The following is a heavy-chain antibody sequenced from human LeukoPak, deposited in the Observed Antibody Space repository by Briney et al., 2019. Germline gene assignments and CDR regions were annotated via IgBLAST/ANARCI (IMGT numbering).Heavy chain of an antibody. Sequence: PSETLSLTCTVSGGSISSGGYYWSWIRQPPGKGLEWIGYIYHSGSTYYNPSLKSRVTISVDRSKNQFSLKLSSVTAADTAVYYCASGGFGGYEVYYFDFWGQGTLVTVSS. CDR1: GGSISSGGYY. CDR3: ASGGFGGYEVYYFDF. D-gene: IGHD5-12*01. J-gene: IGHJ4*02. V-gene: IGHV4-30-2*01. CDR2: IYHSGST.